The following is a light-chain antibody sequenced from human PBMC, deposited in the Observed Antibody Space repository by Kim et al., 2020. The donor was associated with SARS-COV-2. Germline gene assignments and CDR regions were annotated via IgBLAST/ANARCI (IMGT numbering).Light chain of an antibody. Sequence: ASVGERVIITFRASQGVSNWLAWYQQTPGEAPKLLIYAASTLQPGVSSRFSGSGSGTDFTLTINNLQPEDSAIYFCQQANSFPHSIGGGTKVDIK. CDR1: QGVSNW. CDR3: QQANSFPHS. J-gene: IGKJ4*01. CDR2: AAS. V-gene: IGKV1-12*01.